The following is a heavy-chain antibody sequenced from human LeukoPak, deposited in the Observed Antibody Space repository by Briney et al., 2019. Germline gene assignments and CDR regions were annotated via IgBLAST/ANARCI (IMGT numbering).Heavy chain of an antibody. CDR3: ARSYYDSSGYNFWYFDL. CDR1: GYTFTSYG. V-gene: IGHV1-18*01. Sequence: ASVKVSCKASGYTFTSYGISWVRQAPGQGLEWMGWISAYNGNTNYAQKLQGRVTMTRDMSTSTVYMELNSLRSEDTAVYYCARSYYDSSGYNFWYFDLWGRGTLVTVSS. D-gene: IGHD3-22*01. J-gene: IGHJ2*01. CDR2: ISAYNGNT.